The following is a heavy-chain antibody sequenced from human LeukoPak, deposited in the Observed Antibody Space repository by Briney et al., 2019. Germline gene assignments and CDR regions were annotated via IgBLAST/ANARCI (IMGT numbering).Heavy chain of an antibody. D-gene: IGHD3-3*01. J-gene: IGHJ6*04. CDR2: FIPILGTA. V-gene: IGHV1-69*10. CDR1: GGTFSDYA. CDR3: AGIPVFGVVLHQEPV. Sequence: SVKVSCKASGGTFSDYALNWVRQAPGQGLEWMGVFIPILGTANSTRNFQDRVTITADISTNTVYMELSSLRSEDTAVYFCAGIPVFGVVLHQEPVWGKGTTVTVSS.